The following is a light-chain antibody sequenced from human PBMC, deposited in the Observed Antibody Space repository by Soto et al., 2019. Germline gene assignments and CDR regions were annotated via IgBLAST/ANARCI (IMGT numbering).Light chain of an antibody. V-gene: IGLV4-69*01. CDR1: SGHSSYA. CDR3: RTWGTGIHWV. CDR2: LNSDGSH. Sequence: QPVLTQSPSASASLGASVKLTCTLSSGHSSYAIAWHQQQPEKGPRYLMKLNSDGSHSKGDGIPDRFSGSSSGAERYLTISSLQSEDEADYYCRTWGTGIHWVFGGGTKLTVL. J-gene: IGLJ3*02.